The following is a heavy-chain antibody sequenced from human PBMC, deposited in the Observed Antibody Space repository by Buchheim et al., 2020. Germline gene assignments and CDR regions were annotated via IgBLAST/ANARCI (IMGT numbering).Heavy chain of an antibody. D-gene: IGHD5-12*01. CDR2: ISGSGGST. V-gene: IGHV3-23*04. Sequence: VQLVESGGGVVQPGRSLRLSCAASGFTFSSYAMSWVRQAPGKGLEWVSAISGSGGSTYYADSVKGRFTISRDNSKNTLSLQMNSLRAEDTAVYYCAKHQEYSGYEHDYYYYMDVWGKGTT. CDR1: GFTFSSYA. J-gene: IGHJ6*03. CDR3: AKHQEYSGYEHDYYYYMDV.